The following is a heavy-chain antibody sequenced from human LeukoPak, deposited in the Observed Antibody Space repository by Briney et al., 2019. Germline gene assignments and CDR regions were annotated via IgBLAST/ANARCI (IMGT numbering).Heavy chain of an antibody. J-gene: IGHJ4*02. CDR2: ISYSGNT. CDR1: GGSISSYY. Sequence: SETLSLTCTVSGGSISSYYWSWIRQSPGKGLEWIGYISYSGNTHYNPSLKSRVTISVDTSNNQFSLRLTSVTAADTAVYYCASSRGPSSSWSFDSWGQGILVTVSS. D-gene: IGHD6-13*01. V-gene: IGHV4-59*01. CDR3: ASSRGPSSSWSFDS.